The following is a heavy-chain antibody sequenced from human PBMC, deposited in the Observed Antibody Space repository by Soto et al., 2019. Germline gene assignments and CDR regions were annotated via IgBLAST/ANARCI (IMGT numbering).Heavy chain of an antibody. D-gene: IGHD2-21*02. V-gene: IGHV3-23*01. CDR2: ISGSGGTI. CDR1: GFTFNTYA. Sequence: GGSLRLSCAASGFTFNTYAMNWVRQAPGKGLEWVASISGSGGTINYADSVKGRFTTSRDTSKNTLYLQMNSLSAEDTAVYYCAKGFIVVVTAIRPDDNFDVWGQGTMVTVSS. CDR3: AKGFIVVVTAIRPDDNFDV. J-gene: IGHJ3*01.